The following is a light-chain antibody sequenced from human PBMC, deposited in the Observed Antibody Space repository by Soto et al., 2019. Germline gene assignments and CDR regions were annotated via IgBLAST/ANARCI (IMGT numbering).Light chain of an antibody. CDR2: ATS. J-gene: IGKJ5*01. Sequence: EIVLTQSPATLSLSPGETATLSCRASQSVSWYLAWYQQRPGQAPRLLIYATSSRATGIPARFSGSGSGTDFTLTISSLEPEDFAVYNCQQRSNWPITFGQGTRLEIK. CDR3: QQRSNWPIT. V-gene: IGKV3-11*01. CDR1: QSVSWY.